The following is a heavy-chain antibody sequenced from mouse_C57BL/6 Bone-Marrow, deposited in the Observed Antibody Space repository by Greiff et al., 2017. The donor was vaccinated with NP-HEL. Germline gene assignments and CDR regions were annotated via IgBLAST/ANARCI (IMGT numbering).Heavy chain of an antibody. D-gene: IGHD1-1*01. CDR1: GYTFTSYW. CDR3: ASDWHIPHNYGSSGDY. V-gene: IGHV1-55*01. J-gene: IGHJ2*01. Sequence: VQLQQPGAELVKPGASVKMSCKASGYTFTSYWITWVKQRPGQGLEWIGDIYPGSGSTNYNEKFKSKATLTVDTSSSTAYMQLSSLTSEDSAVYSCASDWHIPHNYGSSGDYWGQGTTLTVSS. CDR2: IYPGSGST.